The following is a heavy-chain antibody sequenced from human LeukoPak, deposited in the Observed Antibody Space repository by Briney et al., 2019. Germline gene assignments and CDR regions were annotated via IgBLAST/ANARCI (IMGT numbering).Heavy chain of an antibody. CDR3: ARGLGPSTVVTPGDY. V-gene: IGHV1-69*13. D-gene: IGHD4-23*01. CDR2: IIPIFGTA. J-gene: IGHJ4*02. Sequence: SVKVSCKASGGTFSSYAISWVRQAPGQGLEWMGGIIPIFGTANYAQKFQGRVTITADESTSTAYMGLSSLRSEDTAVYYCARGLGPSTVVTPGDYWGQGTLVTVSS. CDR1: GGTFSSYA.